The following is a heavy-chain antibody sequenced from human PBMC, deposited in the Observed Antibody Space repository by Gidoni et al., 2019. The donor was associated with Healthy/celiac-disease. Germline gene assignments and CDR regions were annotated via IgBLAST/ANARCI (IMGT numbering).Heavy chain of an antibody. J-gene: IGHJ4*02. CDR2: ISYDGSNK. D-gene: IGHD5-12*01. V-gene: IGHV3-30-3*01. CDR1: GFTFSSYA. CDR3: ARDRRWIENSTYYY. Sequence: QVQLVESGGGVVQPGRSLRLSCAASGFTFSSYAMHWVRQAPGKGLEWVAVISYDGSNKYYADSVKGRFTISRDNSKNTLYLQMNSLRAEDTAVYYCARDRRWIENSTYYYWGQGTLVTVSS.